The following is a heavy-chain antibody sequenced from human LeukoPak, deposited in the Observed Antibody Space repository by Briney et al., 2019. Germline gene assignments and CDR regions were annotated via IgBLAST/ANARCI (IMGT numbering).Heavy chain of an antibody. D-gene: IGHD2-2*02. CDR2: MHPNSGNT. CDR3: ERGSSRYCSSTSCYIDPLRSTRYYYYMDV. CDR1: GYTFTTYD. J-gene: IGHJ6*03. V-gene: IGHV1-8*03. Sequence: ASVKVCCKASGYTFTTYDINWVRQATRQGLEWMGGMHPNSGNTGYAQKFQGRVTITRNTSVSTAYMELSSLRSDDTTVYYCERGSSRYCSSTSCYIDPLRSTRYYYYMDVWGKGTTVTVSS.